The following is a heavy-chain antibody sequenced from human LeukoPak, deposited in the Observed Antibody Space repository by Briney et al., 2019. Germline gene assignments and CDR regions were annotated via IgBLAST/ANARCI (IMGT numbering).Heavy chain of an antibody. D-gene: IGHD3-9*01. J-gene: IGHJ4*02. CDR2: IIPIFGTA. Sequence: SVKVSCKASGGTFSSYAISWVRQAPGQGLEWMGGIIPIFGTANYAQKFQGRVTITADKSTSTAYMELRSLRSDDTAVYYCAREAPGYYDILTGYYWGRADYWGQGTLVTVSS. CDR1: GGTFSSYA. CDR3: AREAPGYYDILTGYYWGRADY. V-gene: IGHV1-69*06.